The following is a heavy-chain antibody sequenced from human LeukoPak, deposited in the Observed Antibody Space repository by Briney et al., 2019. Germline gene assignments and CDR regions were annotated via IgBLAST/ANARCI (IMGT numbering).Heavy chain of an antibody. V-gene: IGHV3-74*01. D-gene: IGHD1-14*01. J-gene: IGHJ4*02. CDR2: INSEGSST. CDR1: GFTFSSYW. Sequence: GGSLRLSCAASGFTFSSYWMHWVRQAPGKGLVWVSRINSEGSSTSYADSVKGRFTISRDNSKNTLYLQTNSLRAEDTAVYYCAKYGGNRENDYWGQGTLVTVSS. CDR3: AKYGGNRENDY.